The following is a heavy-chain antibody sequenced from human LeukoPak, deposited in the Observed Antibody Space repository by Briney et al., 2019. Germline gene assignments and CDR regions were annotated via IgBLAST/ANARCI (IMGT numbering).Heavy chain of an antibody. CDR3: ARWDTAMGPY. CDR1: GYPFTTYW. D-gene: IGHD5-18*01. J-gene: IGHJ4*02. CDR2: IYPTDSDA. Sequence: KYGESLKISCKLSGYPFTTYWIGWVRQMPGKGLEWMGVIYPTDSDARYSPSFQGQVTISVDKSISTVYLQWNSLKASDSAMYYCARWDTAMGPYWGQGTLVTVSS. V-gene: IGHV5-51*01.